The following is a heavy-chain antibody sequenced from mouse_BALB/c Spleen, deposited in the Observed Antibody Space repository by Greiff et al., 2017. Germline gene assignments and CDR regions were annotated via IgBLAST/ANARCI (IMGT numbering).Heavy chain of an antibody. CDR1: GYTFTNYW. V-gene: IGHV1-63*02. CDR2: IYPGGGYT. CDR3: ARRLRGGAMDY. Sequence: QVQLKQSGAELVRPGTSVKISCKASGYTFTNYWLGWVKQRPGHGLEWIGDIYPGGGYTNYNEKFKGKATLTADTSSSTAYMQLSSLTSEDSAVYFCARRLRGGAMDYWGQGTSVTVSS. D-gene: IGHD2-4*01. J-gene: IGHJ4*01.